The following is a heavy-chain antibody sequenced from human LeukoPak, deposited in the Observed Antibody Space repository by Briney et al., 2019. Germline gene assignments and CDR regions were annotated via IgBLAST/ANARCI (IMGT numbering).Heavy chain of an antibody. D-gene: IGHD4/OR15-4a*01. CDR2: VYYSGTT. V-gene: IGHV4-39*01. J-gene: IGHJ5*02. Sequence: SETLSLTCNVSGDSITIGGFYWAWIRQSPGKGLEWIGNVYYSGTTQYNPSLKGRVTISMDMSKNQFSLNLNSVSVTDTAIYYCARRDYAAWFDPWGQGTLVTVSS. CDR1: GDSITIGGFY. CDR3: ARRDYAAWFDP.